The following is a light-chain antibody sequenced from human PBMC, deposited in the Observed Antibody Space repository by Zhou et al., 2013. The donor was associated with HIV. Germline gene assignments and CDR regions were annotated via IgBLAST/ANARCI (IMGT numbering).Light chain of an antibody. CDR3: QQYNNWPWT. V-gene: IGKV3-15*01. Sequence: DIVMTQSPVTLSVSPGERAVLSCKTSQSISSNLAWYQQKSGQAPRLLMYGVSSRAAGTPARFSGSGSGPEFTVIISSLQSEDFAVYYCQQYNNWPWTFGHGTKVEIK. CDR2: GVS. J-gene: IGKJ1*01. CDR1: QSISSN.